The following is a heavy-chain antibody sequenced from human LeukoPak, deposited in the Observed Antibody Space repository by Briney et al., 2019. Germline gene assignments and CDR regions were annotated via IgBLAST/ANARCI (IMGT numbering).Heavy chain of an antibody. D-gene: IGHD4-17*01. CDR3: ASRSAGDYVNTFDI. CDR1: GFTVSSNY. V-gene: IGHV3-53*01. Sequence: GGSLRLSCAASGFTVSSNYMTWVRQAPGKGLEWVSVIYSGGRTYCADSVKGRFTISRDNSKNTLYLDMNSLRAEDTAVYYCASRSAGDYVNTFDIWGQGAMVTVSS. CDR2: IYSGGRT. J-gene: IGHJ3*02.